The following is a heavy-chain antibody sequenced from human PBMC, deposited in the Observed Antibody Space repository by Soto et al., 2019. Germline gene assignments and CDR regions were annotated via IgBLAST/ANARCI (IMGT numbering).Heavy chain of an antibody. Sequence: GGSLRLSCAASGFTFSSYAMHWVRQAPGKGLEWVAVISYDGSNKYYADSVKGRFTISRDNSKNTLYLQMNSLRAEDTAVYYCARGVVPAAYYYYGMDVWGQGTTVTVSS. CDR3: ARGVVPAAYYYYGMDV. D-gene: IGHD2-2*01. V-gene: IGHV3-30-3*01. CDR1: GFTFSSYA. CDR2: ISYDGSNK. J-gene: IGHJ6*02.